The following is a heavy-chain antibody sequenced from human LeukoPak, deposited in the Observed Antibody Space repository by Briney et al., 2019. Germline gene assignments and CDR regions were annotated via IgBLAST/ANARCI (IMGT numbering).Heavy chain of an antibody. CDR1: GFSFSDYG. CDR2: IRYDESKT. Sequence: PGGSLRLSCAASGFSFSDYGMHWVRQAPAKGLEWVAFIRYDESKTYYGDSVKGRFTVSRDNSKNTLYLQMNSLRVEDTAVYYCARDRGSSSLIYFDYCGQGTLVTVSS. D-gene: IGHD6-13*01. J-gene: IGHJ4*02. CDR3: ARDRGSSSLIYFDY. V-gene: IGHV3-30*02.